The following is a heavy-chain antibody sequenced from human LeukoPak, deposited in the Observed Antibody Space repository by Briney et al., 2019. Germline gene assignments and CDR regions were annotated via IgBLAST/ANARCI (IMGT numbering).Heavy chain of an antibody. CDR3: ARDPVGNAQYGDYYYYGMDV. Sequence: GGSLRLSCAASGFTFSSYGMHWVRQAPGKGLEWVADIWYDGSNKYYADSVKGRFTISRDNSKNTLYLQMNSLRAGDTAVYYCARDPVGNAQYGDYYYYGMDVWGQGTTVTVSS. CDR1: GFTFSSYG. V-gene: IGHV3-33*01. D-gene: IGHD4-17*01. CDR2: IWYDGSNK. J-gene: IGHJ6*02.